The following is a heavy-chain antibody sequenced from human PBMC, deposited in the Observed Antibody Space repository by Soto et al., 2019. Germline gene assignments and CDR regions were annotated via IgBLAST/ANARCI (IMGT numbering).Heavy chain of an antibody. CDR2: ISSSSSYT. CDR3: ARLTYYDILTEPLAFDY. Sequence: PGGSLRLSCAASGFTFSDYYMSWIRQAPGKGLEWVSYISSSSSYTNYADSVKGRFTISRDNAKNSLYLQMNSLRAEDTAVYYCARLTYYDILTEPLAFDYWGQGTLVTVSS. CDR1: GFTFSDYY. J-gene: IGHJ4*02. D-gene: IGHD3-9*01. V-gene: IGHV3-11*03.